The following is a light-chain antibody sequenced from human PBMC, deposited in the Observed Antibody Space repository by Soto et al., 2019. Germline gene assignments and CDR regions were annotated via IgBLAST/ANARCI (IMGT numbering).Light chain of an antibody. J-gene: IGKJ1*01. Sequence: EIVLTQSPGTLSLSAGERATLSCRASESVSSSYLAWYQQKPGQAPRLLIYDASSRATGIPDRFSGSGSGTDFTLTISRLEPEDFAVYYCQHYGSSRTSGQGTKVDIK. CDR1: ESVSSSY. V-gene: IGKV3-20*01. CDR3: QHYGSSRT. CDR2: DAS.